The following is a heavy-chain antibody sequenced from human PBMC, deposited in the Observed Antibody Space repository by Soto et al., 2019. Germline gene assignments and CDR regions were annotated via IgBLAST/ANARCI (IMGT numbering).Heavy chain of an antibody. CDR3: ARDWAAALDY. CDR2: ISGSRGYI. Sequence: GGSLRLSCAASGFIFSDYTMNWVRQAPGKGLEWVSSISGSRGYIYYGDSVKGRFTISRDNAKNSLVLQMNNLRAEDTAVYYCARDWAAALDYWGPGTLVTVSS. D-gene: IGHD6-13*01. CDR1: GFIFSDYT. V-gene: IGHV3-21*01. J-gene: IGHJ4*02.